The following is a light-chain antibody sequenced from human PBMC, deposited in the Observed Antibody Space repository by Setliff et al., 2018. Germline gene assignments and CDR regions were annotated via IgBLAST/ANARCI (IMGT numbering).Light chain of an antibody. CDR3: AAWDASLSGPV. J-gene: IGLJ2*01. CDR1: GSNIGNNY. V-gene: IGLV1-47*01. Sequence: QSALTQPPSVSGTPGQRVSISCSGRGSNIGNNYVCWYQRLPGAAPKLLVHRSDQRPSGVPDRFSGSKSGTSASLTISGLRSEDEADYFCAAWDASLSGPVFGGGTKVT. CDR2: RSD.